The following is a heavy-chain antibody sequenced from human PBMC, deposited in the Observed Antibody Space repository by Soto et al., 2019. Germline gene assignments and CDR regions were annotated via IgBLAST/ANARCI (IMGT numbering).Heavy chain of an antibody. CDR3: ARVKLMVYAIGPYGWFAP. D-gene: IGHD2-8*01. V-gene: IGHV1-69*01. Sequence: QVQLVQSGAEVKKPGSSVKVSCKASGGTFSSYAISWVRQAPGQGLEWMGGIIPIFGTANYAQKFQGRVTITADESTSTAYMELSSLRSEDTAVYYCARVKLMVYAIGPYGWFAPWGQGTLVTVSS. CDR2: IIPIFGTA. CDR1: GGTFSSYA. J-gene: IGHJ5*02.